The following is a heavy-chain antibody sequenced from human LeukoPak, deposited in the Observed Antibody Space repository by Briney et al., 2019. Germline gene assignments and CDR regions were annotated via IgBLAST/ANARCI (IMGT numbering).Heavy chain of an antibody. Sequence: ASVKVSRKASGYTFTSYVMNWVRQAPGQGLEWRGWINTNTGNPTYAQGFTGRFVFSLDTSVSTAYLQISSLRAEDTAVYYCARDMYGSGSYLYYFDYWGQGTLVTVSS. CDR3: ARDMYGSGSYLYYFDY. D-gene: IGHD3-10*01. V-gene: IGHV7-4-1*02. CDR2: INTNTGNP. J-gene: IGHJ4*02. CDR1: GYTFTSYV.